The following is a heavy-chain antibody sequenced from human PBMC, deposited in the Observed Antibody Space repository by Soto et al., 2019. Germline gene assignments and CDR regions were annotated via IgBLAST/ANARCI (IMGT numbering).Heavy chain of an antibody. V-gene: IGHV1-69*06. CDR2: IIPIFGTA. D-gene: IGHD1-26*01. Sequence: SVKVSCKASGGTFSSYAISWVRQAPGQGLEWMGGIIPIFGTANYAQKFQGRATITADKSTSTAYMELSSLRSENTAVYYCARDFSGSNSTVHYYGMDVWGQGTTVTVSS. J-gene: IGHJ6*02. CDR1: GGTFSSYA. CDR3: ARDFSGSNSTVHYYGMDV.